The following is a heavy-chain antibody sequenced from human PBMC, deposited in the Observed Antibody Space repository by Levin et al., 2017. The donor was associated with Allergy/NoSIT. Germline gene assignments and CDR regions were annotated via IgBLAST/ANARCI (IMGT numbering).Heavy chain of an antibody. J-gene: IGHJ4*02. CDR2: ISSSSSTI. CDR1: GFTFSSYS. V-gene: IGHV3-48*01. D-gene: IGHD3-16*01. CDR3: ARGAFGDY. Sequence: GESLKISCAASGFTFSSYSMNWVRQTPEKGLEWVSYISSSSSTIYYADSVKGRFTISRDNAKNSLYLQMNSLRAEDTAVYYCARGAFGDYWGQGTLVTVSS.